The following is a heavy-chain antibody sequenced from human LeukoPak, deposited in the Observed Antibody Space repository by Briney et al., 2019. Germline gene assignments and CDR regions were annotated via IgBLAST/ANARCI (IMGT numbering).Heavy chain of an antibody. CDR3: ARTYYDILTAYNPYFDY. CDR1: GFTFSSYW. Sequence: GGSLRLSCAASGFTFSSYWMSWVRQAPGKGLEWVANIKQDGSEKYYVDSVKGRFTISRDNAKNSLYLQMNSLRAEDTAVYYCARTYYDILTAYNPYFDYWGQGTLVTVSS. V-gene: IGHV3-7*01. D-gene: IGHD3-9*01. J-gene: IGHJ4*02. CDR2: IKQDGSEK.